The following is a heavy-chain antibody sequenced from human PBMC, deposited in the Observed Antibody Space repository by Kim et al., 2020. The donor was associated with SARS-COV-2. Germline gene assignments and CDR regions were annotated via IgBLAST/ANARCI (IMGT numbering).Heavy chain of an antibody. V-gene: IGHV3-48*04. Sequence: GGSLRLSCAASGFTFSSYSMNWVRQAPGKGLEWVSYISSSSSTIYYADSVKGRFTISRDNAKNSLYLQMNSLRAEDTAVYYCARLTGQKWGGFDYWGQGTLVTVSS. CDR2: ISSSSSTI. D-gene: IGHD2-8*01. J-gene: IGHJ4*02. CDR3: ARLTGQKWGGFDY. CDR1: GFTFSSYS.